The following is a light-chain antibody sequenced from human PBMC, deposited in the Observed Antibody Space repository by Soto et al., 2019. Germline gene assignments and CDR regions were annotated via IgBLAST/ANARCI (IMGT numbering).Light chain of an antibody. V-gene: IGLV2-14*01. CDR2: EVT. J-gene: IGLJ1*01. CDR1: SSDVGGYNY. Sequence: QSVLTQPASVSGSPGQSVTISCTGTSSDVGGYNYVSWYQHHPGEAPKLMIYEVTHRPSGVSNRFSGSKSGNTASLTISGLQAEDEADYYCSSYGGSNNFVFGTGTKVTVL. CDR3: SSYGGSNNFV.